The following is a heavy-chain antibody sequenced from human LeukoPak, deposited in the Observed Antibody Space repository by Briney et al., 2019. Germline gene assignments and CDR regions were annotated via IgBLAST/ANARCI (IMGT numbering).Heavy chain of an antibody. Sequence: GESLKISCKGSGYSFTSYWIGWVRQMPGKGLEWMGIIYPGDSDTRYSPSFQGQVTISADKSISTAYLQWSSLKASDTAMYYCARRITAAGTTYDAFDIWGQGTMVTASS. J-gene: IGHJ3*02. V-gene: IGHV5-51*01. D-gene: IGHD6-13*01. CDR3: ARRITAAGTTYDAFDI. CDR1: GYSFTSYW. CDR2: IYPGDSDT.